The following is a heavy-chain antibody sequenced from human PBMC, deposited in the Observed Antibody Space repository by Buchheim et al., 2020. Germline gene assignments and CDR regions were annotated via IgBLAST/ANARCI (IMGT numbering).Heavy chain of an antibody. CDR2: ISGSGGST. CDR1: GFTFSSYA. D-gene: IGHD2-21*02. Sequence: EVQLLESGGGLVQPGGSLRLSCAASGFTFSSYAMSWVRQAPGKGLGWVSAISGSGGSTYYADSVKGRFTISRDNSKHTLYLQMNSLRAEDTAVYYCAVNCGGDWPRHGGDCYWGQGTL. CDR3: AVNCGGDWPRHGGDCY. J-gene: IGHJ4*02. V-gene: IGHV3-23*01.